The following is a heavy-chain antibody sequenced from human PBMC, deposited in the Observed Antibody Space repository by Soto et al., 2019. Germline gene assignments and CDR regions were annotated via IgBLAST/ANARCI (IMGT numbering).Heavy chain of an antibody. CDR2: TYYRGSA. Sequence: QVQLQESAPGLVKPSETLSLTCTVSGASITSDYWNWIRQPPGKGLEWIGYTYYRGSANYNPSLKGRATILVDKSKSEIALKLRSMTGADTAVFYCAKDLPRPVELATIRPRVSDAFDIWCQGTRVTVSS. CDR1: GASITSDY. D-gene: IGHD5-12*01. J-gene: IGHJ3*02. V-gene: IGHV4-59*01. CDR3: AKDLPRPVELATIRPRVSDAFDI.